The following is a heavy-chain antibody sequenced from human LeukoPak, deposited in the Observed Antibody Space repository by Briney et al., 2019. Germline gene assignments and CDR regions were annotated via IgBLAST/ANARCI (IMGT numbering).Heavy chain of an antibody. CDR3: AREPMIVVVIPYFDY. CDR1: GFTFSSYA. V-gene: IGHV3-23*01. D-gene: IGHD3-22*01. Sequence: PGGSLRLSCAASGFTFSSYAMSWVRQAPGKGLEWASAISGSGGSTYYADSVKGRFTISRDNSKNTLYLQMNSLRAEDTAVYYCAREPMIVVVIPYFDYWGQGTLVTVSS. CDR2: ISGSGGST. J-gene: IGHJ4*02.